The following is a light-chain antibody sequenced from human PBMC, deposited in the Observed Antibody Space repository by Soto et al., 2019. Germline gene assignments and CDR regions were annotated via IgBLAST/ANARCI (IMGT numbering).Light chain of an antibody. CDR2: WAS. CDR1: QSVLYSSNNKNY. J-gene: IGKJ4*01. V-gene: IGKV4-1*01. Sequence: DIVMTQSPDSLAVSLGERATINCKSSQSVLYSSNNKNYLAWYQQKPGQPPNLLIYWASTRESGVPDRFSGSGSGPDFTLTISSLQAEDVAVYYCQQYYSTPLTLGGGTKVDTK. CDR3: QQYYSTPLT.